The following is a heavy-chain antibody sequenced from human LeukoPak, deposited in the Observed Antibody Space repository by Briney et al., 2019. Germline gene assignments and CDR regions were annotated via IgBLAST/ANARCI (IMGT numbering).Heavy chain of an antibody. CDR2: ISPSGSST. CDR1: GGIFSSYA. D-gene: IGHD3-22*01. Sequence: ASVKVSCKASGGIFSSYAISWVRQAPGQGLEWMGIISPSGSSTTYAQKFQGRVTMTRNTSISTAYMELSSLRSEDTAVYYCARGIPSTYYYDSSGYYYFDYWGQGTLVTVSS. V-gene: IGHV1-8*02. CDR3: ARGIPSTYYYDSSGYYYFDY. J-gene: IGHJ4*02.